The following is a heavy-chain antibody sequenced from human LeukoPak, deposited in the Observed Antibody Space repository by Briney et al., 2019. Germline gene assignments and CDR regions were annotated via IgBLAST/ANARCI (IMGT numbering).Heavy chain of an antibody. CDR1: GGSISSYS. J-gene: IGHJ3*02. V-gene: IGHV4-59*08. D-gene: IGHD3-3*01. CDR2: IYYIGNT. Sequence: SETLSLTCTVSGGSISSYSWSWNRQPPGKALEWIGHIYYIGNTNYNPSLKSRVTISVDTSKNQLSLKLSSVTAADTAVYYCARVASDFWSGYPNDAFDIWGQGTMVTVSS. CDR3: ARVASDFWSGYPNDAFDI.